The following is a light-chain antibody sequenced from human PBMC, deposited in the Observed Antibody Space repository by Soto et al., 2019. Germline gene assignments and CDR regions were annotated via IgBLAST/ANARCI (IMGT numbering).Light chain of an antibody. CDR3: QQYNSYPIT. CDR1: QSISSW. CDR2: DAS. Sequence: DIQMTQSPSTLSASVGDRVTITCRASQSISSWLAWCQQKPGKAPKFLIFDASSLESGVPSRFSGSGSGTEFTLTISSLQPDDFATYYCQQYNSYPITFGPGTKVD. V-gene: IGKV1-5*01. J-gene: IGKJ3*01.